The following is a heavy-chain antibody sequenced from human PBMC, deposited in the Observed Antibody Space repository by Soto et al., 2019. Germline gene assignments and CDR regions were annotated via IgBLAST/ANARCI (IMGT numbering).Heavy chain of an antibody. J-gene: IGHJ4*01. CDR2: THHSRGT. D-gene: IGHD6-13*01. Sequence: QVQLQESGPGLVKPSGTLSLTCAVSGDSIIGTHWWSWVRRPPGKGLEFIGETHHSRGTNYNPSLRSRVTMSLDKSKNQLSLILYSVTAAATGVYYCARYSAASGTYYFDYWGQGTLVTVSS. CDR3: ARYSAASGTYYFDY. CDR1: GDSIIGTHW. V-gene: IGHV4-4*02.